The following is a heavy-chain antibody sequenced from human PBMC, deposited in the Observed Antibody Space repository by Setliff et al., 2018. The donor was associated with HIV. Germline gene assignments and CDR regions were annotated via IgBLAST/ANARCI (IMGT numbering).Heavy chain of an antibody. CDR1: GFTLSDHY. Sequence: GGSLRLSCAASGFTLSDHYMDWVRQAPGKGLEWVSYISGRSSDPNYADSVKGRFTISRDNAKNSVYLQMNSLRAEDTAMYYCVRPVREPVDWGRGTLVTVSS. V-gene: IGHV3-11*03. CDR3: VRPVREPVD. D-gene: IGHD6-19*01. CDR2: ISGRSSDP. J-gene: IGHJ4*02.